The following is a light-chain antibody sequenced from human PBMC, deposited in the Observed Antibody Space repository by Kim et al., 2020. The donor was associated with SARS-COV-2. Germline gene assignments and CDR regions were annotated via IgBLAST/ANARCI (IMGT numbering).Light chain of an antibody. CDR1: KLRDKY. V-gene: IGLV3-1*01. CDR3: QAWDSSTVV. J-gene: IGLJ2*01. Sequence: VSPDQTASITCSGDKLRDKYASWYQQKPGQSPILVIYQDNKRPSGIPERFSGSNSGNTATLTISGTQAMDEADYYCQAWDSSTVVFGGGTQLTVL. CDR2: QDN.